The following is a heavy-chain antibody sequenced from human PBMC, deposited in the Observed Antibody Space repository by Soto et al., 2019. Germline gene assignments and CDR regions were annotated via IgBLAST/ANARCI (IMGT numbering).Heavy chain of an antibody. CDR3: ARDRIFARTYYYYYMDV. CDR1: GFTVSSNY. J-gene: IGHJ6*03. Sequence: GGSLRLPCGDSGFTVSSNYMSWMRQAPGKGLEWVSVIYSGGSTYYADSVKGRFTISRDNSKNTLYLQMNSLRAEDTAVYNCARDRIFARTYYYYYMDVWGKGTTVTVS. V-gene: IGHV3-66*01. CDR2: IYSGGST.